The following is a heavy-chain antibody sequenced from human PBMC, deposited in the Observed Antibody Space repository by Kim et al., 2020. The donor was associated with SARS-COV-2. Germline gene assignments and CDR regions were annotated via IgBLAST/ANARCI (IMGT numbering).Heavy chain of an antibody. Sequence: SETLSLTCTVSGGSISSYYWSWIRQPPGKGLEWIGYIYYSGSTNYNPSLKSRVTISVDTSKNQFSLKLSSVTAADTAVYYCTMGFADYWGQGTLVTVSS. CDR3: TMGFADY. V-gene: IGHV4-59*08. D-gene: IGHD3-10*01. CDR1: GGSISSYY. CDR2: IYYSGST. J-gene: IGHJ4*02.